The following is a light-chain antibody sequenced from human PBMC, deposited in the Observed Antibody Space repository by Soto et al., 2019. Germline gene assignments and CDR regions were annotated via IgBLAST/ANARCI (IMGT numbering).Light chain of an antibody. J-gene: IGLJ2*01. Sequence: QSVLTQPASVSGSPGQSITISCTGTSSDVGGYNYVSWYQQHPGKAPKLMIYEVSNRPSGVSNRFSGSKSGNTASLTISGLQAEDEADYYCQSYDSSLSGLDVVFGGGTKLTVL. CDR1: SSDVGGYNY. CDR2: EVS. V-gene: IGLV2-14*01. CDR3: QSYDSSLSGLDVV.